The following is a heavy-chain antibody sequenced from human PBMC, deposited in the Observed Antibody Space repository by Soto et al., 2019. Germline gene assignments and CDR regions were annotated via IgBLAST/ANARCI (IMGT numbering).Heavy chain of an antibody. D-gene: IGHD5-18*01. V-gene: IGHV1-69*01. CDR3: ALGEGETAMQNV. J-gene: IGHJ6*02. Sequence: QVQLVQSGAEVKKPGPSVKVSCKASGGTLLSYTISWLRQAPGQGLEWKGRIIPIFGIANYEPKFQGIVTITADASTDVAYMDLSSLRSEGTAVHYCALGEGETAMQNVWGQVTTGTASS. CDR2: IIPIFGIA. CDR1: GGTLLSYT.